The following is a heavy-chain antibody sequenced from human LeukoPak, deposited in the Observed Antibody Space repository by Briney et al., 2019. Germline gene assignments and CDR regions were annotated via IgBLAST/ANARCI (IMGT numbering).Heavy chain of an antibody. CDR3: AKVRVLRYFDWLFDLDY. CDR1: GFTLSSYA. D-gene: IGHD3-9*01. Sequence: GGSLRLSCAASGFTLSSYAMSWVRQAPGKGLEWVSAISVSGNTYHADSVKGRFTISRDSSKNTLYLQMNSLRAEDTAVYYCAKVRVLRYFDWLFDLDYWGQGTLVTVSS. CDR2: ISVSGNT. J-gene: IGHJ4*02. V-gene: IGHV3-23*01.